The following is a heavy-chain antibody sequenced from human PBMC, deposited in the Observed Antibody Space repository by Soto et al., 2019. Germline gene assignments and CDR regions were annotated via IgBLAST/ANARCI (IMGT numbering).Heavy chain of an antibody. V-gene: IGHV1-18*01. J-gene: IGHJ4*02. CDR2: ISTYKGNT. CDR3: ATRSPAFDY. CDR1: GYTFTSYG. Sequence: QVQLVQSGPEVKKPGASVKVSCKTSGYTFTSYGISWVRQAPGQGLEWMGWISTYKGNTNYAQKFQGRVTMTTDTSTITAYMELRSLRSDDTAVSYCATRSPAFDYWGQGTLVTVSS.